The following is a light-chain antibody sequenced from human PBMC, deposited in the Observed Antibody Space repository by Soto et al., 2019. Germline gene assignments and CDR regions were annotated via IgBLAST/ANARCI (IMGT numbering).Light chain of an antibody. CDR1: SGHSSYI. V-gene: IGLV4-60*02. CDR2: LEGSGSY. CDR3: ETWDSNTHTV. J-gene: IGLJ3*02. Sequence: QLVLTQSSSASASLGSSVKLTCTLSSGHSSYIIAWHQQQPGKAPRYLMKLEGSGSYNKGSGVPDRFSGSSSGADRYLTISILPFDDEADYYCETWDSNTHTVFGGGTKLTVL.